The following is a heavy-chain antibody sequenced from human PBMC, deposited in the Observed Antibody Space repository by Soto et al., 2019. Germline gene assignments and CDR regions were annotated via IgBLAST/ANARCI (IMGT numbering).Heavy chain of an antibody. D-gene: IGHD3-10*01. V-gene: IGHV4-34*02. CDR2: INHGGST. CDR1: GGSFNAYY. CDR3: ARGYASGSYWAY. Sequence: QVQLQQWGAGLLKPSETLSLSCAVYGGSFNAYYWSWIRQPPGKGLEWIGEINHGGSTNYNPSLKSRVTISLGTPKKQFSLKLNSVTAADTAVYYCARGYASGSYWAYWGQGTLVTVSS. J-gene: IGHJ4*02.